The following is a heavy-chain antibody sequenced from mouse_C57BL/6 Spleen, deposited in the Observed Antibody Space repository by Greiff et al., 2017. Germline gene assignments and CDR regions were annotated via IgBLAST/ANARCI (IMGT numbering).Heavy chain of an antibody. V-gene: IGHV5-16*01. CDR1: GFTFSDYY. D-gene: IGHD3-3*01. Sequence: EVKLVESEGGLVQPGSSMKLSCTASGFTFSDYYMAWVRQVPEKGLEWVANINYDGSSTYYLDSLKSRFIISRDNAKNILYLQMSSLKSEDTATYYCARGGDARGYYFDYWGQGTTLTVSS. CDR3: ARGGDARGYYFDY. CDR2: INYDGSST. J-gene: IGHJ2*01.